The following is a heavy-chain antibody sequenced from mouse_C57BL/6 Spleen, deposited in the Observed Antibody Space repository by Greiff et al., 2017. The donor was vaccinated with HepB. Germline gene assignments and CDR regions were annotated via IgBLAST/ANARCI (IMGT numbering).Heavy chain of an antibody. CDR2: IYPGNSDT. CDR3: TRRDPYYAMDY. V-gene: IGHV1-5*01. Sequence: EVQLQQSGTVLARPGASVKMSCKTSGYTFTSYWMHWVKQRPGQGLEWRGAIYPGNSDTSYNQKFKGKAKLTAVTSASTAYMELSSLTDEDAAVYYCTRRDPYYAMDYWGQGTSVTVSS. J-gene: IGHJ4*01. CDR1: GYTFTSYW. D-gene: IGHD3-3*01.